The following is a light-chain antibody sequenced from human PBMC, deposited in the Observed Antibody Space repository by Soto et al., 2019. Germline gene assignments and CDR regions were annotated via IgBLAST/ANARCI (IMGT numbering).Light chain of an antibody. Sequence: SYELTQPPSVSVAPGKTARITCGGNNIGSKSVHWYQQKPGQAPVLVIYYDSDRPSGIPERFSGSNSGNTATLTISRVEARDEAEYYCQVGNSSSDHWVFGGGTKLTVL. CDR3: QVGNSSSDHWV. CDR2: YDS. V-gene: IGLV3-21*04. CDR1: NIGSKS. J-gene: IGLJ3*02.